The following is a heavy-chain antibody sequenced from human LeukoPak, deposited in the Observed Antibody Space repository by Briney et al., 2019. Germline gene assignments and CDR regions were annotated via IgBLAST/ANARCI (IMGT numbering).Heavy chain of an antibody. Sequence: SETLSLTCTVSGGSISSHYWSWIRQPAGKGLEWIGRIYTSGSTNYNPSLKSRVTMSVDTSKNQFSLKLSSVTAADTAVYYCARDRLPSRLLWFGELRDFDYWGQGTLVTVSS. D-gene: IGHD3-10*01. CDR2: IYTSGST. CDR3: ARDRLPSRLLWFGELRDFDY. CDR1: GGSISSHY. J-gene: IGHJ4*02. V-gene: IGHV4-4*07.